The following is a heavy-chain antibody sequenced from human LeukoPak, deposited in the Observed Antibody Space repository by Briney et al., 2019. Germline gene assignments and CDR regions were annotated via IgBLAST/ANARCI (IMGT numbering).Heavy chain of an antibody. CDR3: ARGAGVIAAAAYYGMDV. Sequence: ASVKVSCKASGYTFTGYYMHWVRQAPGQGLEWMGWINPNSGGTNYAQKFQGWVTMTRDTSISTAYMELSRLRSDDTAVYYCARGAGVIAAAAYYGMDVWGQGTTVTVSS. CDR2: INPNSGGT. J-gene: IGHJ6*02. CDR1: GYTFTGYY. V-gene: IGHV1-2*04. D-gene: IGHD6-13*01.